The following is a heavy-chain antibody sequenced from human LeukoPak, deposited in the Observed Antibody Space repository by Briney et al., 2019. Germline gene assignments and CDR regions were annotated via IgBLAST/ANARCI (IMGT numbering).Heavy chain of an antibody. V-gene: IGHV1-69*01. CDR2: ILPIFRMT. Sequence: GASVKVSCKASGGTFRNYPISWVRQAPGQGLEWMGGILPIFRMTNYGEKFQGRVTITADESTTTAYLELNSLRSEDTAVYYCAICSSTWSGDRPDSWGQGSLVTVSS. CDR1: GGTFRNYP. J-gene: IGHJ4*02. CDR3: AICSSTWSGDRPDS. D-gene: IGHD2-2*01.